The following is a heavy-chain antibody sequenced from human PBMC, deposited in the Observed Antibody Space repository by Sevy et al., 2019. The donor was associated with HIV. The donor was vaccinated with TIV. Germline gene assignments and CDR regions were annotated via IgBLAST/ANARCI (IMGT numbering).Heavy chain of an antibody. CDR1: AGSISSYY. Sequence: SETLSLTCTVSAGSISSYYWSWIRQPPGKGLEWIGYIYYSGSTNYNPSLKSRVTISVDTSKNQFSLKLSSVTAADTAVYYCAREREDSSSSYFDYWGQGTLVTVSS. CDR3: AREREDSSSSYFDY. D-gene: IGHD6-6*01. CDR2: IYYSGST. J-gene: IGHJ4*02. V-gene: IGHV4-59*13.